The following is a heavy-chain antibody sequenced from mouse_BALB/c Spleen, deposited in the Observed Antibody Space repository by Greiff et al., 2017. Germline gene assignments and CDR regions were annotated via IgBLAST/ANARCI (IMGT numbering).Heavy chain of an antibody. CDR3: ARGGYPYAMDY. CDR1: GYSFTGYF. J-gene: IGHJ4*01. D-gene: IGHD2-2*01. CDR2: INPYNGDT. Sequence: VQLQQSGPELVKPGASVKISCKASGYSFTGYFMNWVMQSHGKSLEWIGRINPYNGDTFYNQKFKGKATLTVDKSSSTAHMELRSLASEDSAVYYCARGGYPYAMDYWGQGTSVTVSS. V-gene: IGHV1-20*02.